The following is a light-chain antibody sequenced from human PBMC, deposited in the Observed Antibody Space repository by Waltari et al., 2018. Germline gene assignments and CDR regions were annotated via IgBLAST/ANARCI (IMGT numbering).Light chain of an antibody. CDR2: RTD. CDR1: SSTIGSNY. J-gene: IGLJ3*02. Sequence: QSVLTQPPSASGTPGQRVTISCSGSSSTIGSNYVYWYQHLPGTAPKLLIYRTDPRPSGVPDGLSGSKSGTSASLAISELRSEDEADYYCVAWDDSLSATVFGGGTKLTVL. V-gene: IGLV1-47*01. CDR3: VAWDDSLSATV.